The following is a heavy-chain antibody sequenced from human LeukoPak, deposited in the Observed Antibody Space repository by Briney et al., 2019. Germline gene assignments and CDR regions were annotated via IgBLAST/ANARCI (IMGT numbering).Heavy chain of an antibody. CDR2: IYYSGGT. J-gene: IGHJ4*02. CDR1: GGSISSYY. CDR3: ARDSKYCSGGSCYFDVDY. V-gene: IGHV4-59*01. D-gene: IGHD2-15*01. Sequence: SETLSLTCTVSGGSISSYYWSWIRQPPGKGLEWIGYIYYSGGTNYNPSLKSRVNISVDTSKNQFSLKLSSVTAADTAVYYCARDSKYCSGGSCYFDVDYWGQGTLVTVSS.